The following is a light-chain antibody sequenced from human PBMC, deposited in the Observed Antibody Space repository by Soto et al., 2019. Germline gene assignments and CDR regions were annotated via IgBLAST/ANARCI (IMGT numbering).Light chain of an antibody. CDR2: GAS. J-gene: IGKJ1*01. Sequence: EIVMTQSPATLSVSPGERATLSCRASYRISNNLAWYQQKPGQAPRLLIYGASTRATGIPARFSGSGSETEFTLTISSLQSEDFAVYYCHQYNNWPPWTFGQGTKVEIK. CDR3: HQYNNWPPWT. CDR1: YRISNN. V-gene: IGKV3-15*01.